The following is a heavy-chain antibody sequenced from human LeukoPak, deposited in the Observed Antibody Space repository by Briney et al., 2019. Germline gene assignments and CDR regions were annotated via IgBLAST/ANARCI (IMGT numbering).Heavy chain of an antibody. V-gene: IGHV1-18*04. CDR3: AREGYSDYGGYYYYGMDV. J-gene: IGHJ6*04. CDR2: ISAYNWNT. Sequence: AAVKVSCKACGYTFISYGIIGVRQAPGQGGEWMGWISAYNWNTNYAQKVQGRVTMTTDTSTSTAYMEMRSLRSDDTAVYYCAREGYSDYGGYYYYGMDVWGKGTTVTVSS. D-gene: IGHD5-12*01. CDR1: GYTFISYG.